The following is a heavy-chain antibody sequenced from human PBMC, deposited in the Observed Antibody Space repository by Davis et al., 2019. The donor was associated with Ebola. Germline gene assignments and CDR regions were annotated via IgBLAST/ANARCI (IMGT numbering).Heavy chain of an antibody. CDR3: ARGASGSNYYYYSRDV. CDR1: GYTFSNYG. Sequence: ASVKVSCKASGYTFSNYGISWVRQAPGQGLEWMGWIIRYIGNANYAQNLQGRVTMTTDTSTSTAYMELRSLRSDGTAVNYCARGASGSNYYYYSRDVWGQGTTVTVSS. CDR2: IIRYIGNA. V-gene: IGHV1-18*04. J-gene: IGHJ6*02. D-gene: IGHD3-22*01.